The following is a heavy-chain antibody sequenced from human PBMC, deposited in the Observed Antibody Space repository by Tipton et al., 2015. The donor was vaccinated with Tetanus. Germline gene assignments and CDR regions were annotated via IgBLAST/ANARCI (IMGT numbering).Heavy chain of an antibody. CDR3: ARTTSTVTTRYFDY. D-gene: IGHD4-11*01. CDR2: IYYSGTS. CDR1: GGSIKIENYY. Sequence: TLSLTCSVSGGSIKIENYYWSWIRLSPGKGLEWIGYIYYSGTSYYNPSLRSRLSIPVDTSENHFSLNLRSVTAADTAVYYCARTTSTVTTRYFDYWGQGALVTVSS. J-gene: IGHJ4*02. V-gene: IGHV4-30-4*01.